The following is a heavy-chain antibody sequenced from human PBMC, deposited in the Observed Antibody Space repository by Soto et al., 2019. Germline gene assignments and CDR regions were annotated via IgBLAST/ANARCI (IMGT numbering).Heavy chain of an antibody. CDR2: ISYDGNSY. CDR3: ARDRDCSRTTCYNALDL. J-gene: IGHJ3*01. D-gene: IGHD2-2*02. V-gene: IGHV3-30*03. CDR1: GFNFTTNL. Sequence: PGGSLXLSCAASGFNFTTNLMHWVRQAPGKGLQWVAVISYDGNSYYYAGSVKGRFAISRDNSRNTLFLQMNSLRVEDTAVYYCARDRDCSRTTCYNALDLRGQGTMVTLSS.